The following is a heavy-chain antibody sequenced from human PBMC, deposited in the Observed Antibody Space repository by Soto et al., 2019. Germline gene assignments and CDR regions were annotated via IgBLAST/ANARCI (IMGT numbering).Heavy chain of an antibody. CDR3: AKHQDGYNSFDY. D-gene: IGHD5-12*01. Sequence: SSETLSLTCTVSGASISSHYWSWIRQPPGKGLEWIGYIYTGSTIYNPSLKSRVTISIDTSKSQFSLRLNSVTAADTAVYYCAKHQDGYNSFDYWGQGTLVTVSS. CDR2: IYTGST. J-gene: IGHJ4*02. V-gene: IGHV4-59*08. CDR1: GASISSHY.